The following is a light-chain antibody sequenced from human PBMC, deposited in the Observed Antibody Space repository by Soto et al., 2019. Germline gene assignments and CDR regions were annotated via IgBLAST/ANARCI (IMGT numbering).Light chain of an antibody. CDR2: EVT. J-gene: IGLJ2*01. CDR1: SSDVGDYNS. CDR3: SSYVGINPPVI. V-gene: IGLV2-8*01. Sequence: QSALTQPPSASGSPGQSVTISCTGTSSDVGDYNSVSWYQQHAGKAPTLLIYEVTKRPSGVPDRFSGSKSGNTASLTVSGLQAEDEADYFCSSYVGINPPVIFGGGTKLTVL.